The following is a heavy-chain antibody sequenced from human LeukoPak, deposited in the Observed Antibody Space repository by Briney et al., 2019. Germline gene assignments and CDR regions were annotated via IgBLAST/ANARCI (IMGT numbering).Heavy chain of an antibody. Sequence: GGSLRLSCEASGFTFSGYAMSWVRQAPGKGLEWVSSINAFGARTYYADSVKGRFTISRDNSKNTLYLQMNSLRAEDTALYYCAKFALGYCSGSSCYYFDYGGQGTLVTVSS. CDR1: GFTFSGYA. J-gene: IGHJ4*02. CDR2: INAFGART. CDR3: AKFALGYCSGSSCYYFDY. D-gene: IGHD2-15*01. V-gene: IGHV3-23*01.